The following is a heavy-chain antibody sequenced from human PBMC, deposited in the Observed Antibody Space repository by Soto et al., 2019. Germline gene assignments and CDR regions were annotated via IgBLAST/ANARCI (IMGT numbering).Heavy chain of an antibody. Sequence: QVQLQESGPGLVKASQTLSLTCTVSGGSISSGGYYWSWIRQHPGKGLEWIGHISYSGSTYYSPSLKSRVTISVDTSKNQFSLKLSSVTAADTAVYYCARAGYNYGMDVWGQGTTVTVSS. J-gene: IGHJ6*02. CDR2: ISYSGST. CDR1: GGSISSGGYY. V-gene: IGHV4-31*03. CDR3: ARAGYNYGMDV.